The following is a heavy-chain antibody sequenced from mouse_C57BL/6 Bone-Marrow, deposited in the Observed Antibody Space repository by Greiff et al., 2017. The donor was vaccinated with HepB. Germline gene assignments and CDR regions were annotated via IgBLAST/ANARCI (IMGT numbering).Heavy chain of an antibody. Sequence: QVQLKESGAELARPGASVKLSCKASGYTFTSYGISWVKQRTGQGLEWIGEIYPRSGNTYYNEKFKGKATLTADKSSSTAYMELRSLTSEDSAVYFCARGGLRWYFDYWGQGTTLTVSS. J-gene: IGHJ2*01. CDR1: GYTFTSYG. CDR3: ARGGLRWYFDY. D-gene: IGHD2-4*01. V-gene: IGHV1-81*01. CDR2: IYPRSGNT.